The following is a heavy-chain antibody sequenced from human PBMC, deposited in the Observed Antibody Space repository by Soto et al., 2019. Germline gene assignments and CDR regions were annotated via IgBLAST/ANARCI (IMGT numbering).Heavy chain of an antibody. CDR3: ARVKTSSSYRWFDT. Sequence: SETLSLTCAVSGYSISSGYYWGWIRQPPGKGLEWIGSIYHSGSTYYNPSLKSRVNISVDTSKNKFSLKLSSVTAADKAVYYCARVKTSSSYRWFDTWGQVTLVT. CDR2: IYHSGST. V-gene: IGHV4-38-2*01. CDR1: GYSISSGYY. D-gene: IGHD6-6*01. J-gene: IGHJ5*02.